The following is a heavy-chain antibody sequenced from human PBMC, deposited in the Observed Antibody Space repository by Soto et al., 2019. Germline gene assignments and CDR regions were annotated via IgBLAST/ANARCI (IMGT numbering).Heavy chain of an antibody. CDR2: ISYDGSNK. V-gene: IGHV3-30*18. CDR1: GFTFSSYG. D-gene: IGHD5-12*01. Sequence: QVQLVESGGGVVQPGRSLRLSCAASGFTFSSYGMHWVRQAPGKGLEWVAVISYDGSNKYYADSVKGRFTISRDNSKNTLYLQMNSLRAEDTAVYYCAKDSLRWYYYYGMDVWGHGTTVTVSS. J-gene: IGHJ6*02. CDR3: AKDSLRWYYYYGMDV.